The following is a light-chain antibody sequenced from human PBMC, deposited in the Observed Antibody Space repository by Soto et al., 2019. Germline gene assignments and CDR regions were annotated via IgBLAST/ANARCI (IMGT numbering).Light chain of an antibody. CDR1: QNIGGT. V-gene: IGKV3-15*01. CDR3: QQFHNWPPLT. CDR2: GAS. Sequence: EIVMTQSPATLSVSPGETATLSCRASQNIGGTLAWYQQKPGQAPRLLFYGASTRATGIPARFSGSGSGTDFTLTISSLQSEDVAVYYCQQFHNWPPLTFGGGTKVDIK. J-gene: IGKJ4*01.